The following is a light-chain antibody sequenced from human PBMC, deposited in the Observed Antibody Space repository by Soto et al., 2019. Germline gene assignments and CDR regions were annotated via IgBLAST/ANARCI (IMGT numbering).Light chain of an antibody. Sequence: DIQMTQSPSTLSASAGDSVTITCRASESISTWLAWYRQKPGKAPNLLIYAASTLQSGVSSRITGSGSGTEFTLTISSVQPDDFATYYCQQYNSYPCTFGQGTTVDVK. J-gene: IGKJ1*01. V-gene: IGKV1-5*01. CDR2: AAS. CDR3: QQYNSYPCT. CDR1: ESISTW.